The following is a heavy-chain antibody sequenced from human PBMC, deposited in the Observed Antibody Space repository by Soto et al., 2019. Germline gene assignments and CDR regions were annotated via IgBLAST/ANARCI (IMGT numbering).Heavy chain of an antibody. V-gene: IGHV3-66*01. CDR3: ARDDVLCDGGRCYGGPLDV. CDR1: GFTVSSKC. D-gene: IGHD2-15*01. CDR2: IQSVGPT. Sequence: ELQLVESGGGSVQHVGSLSLSCAASGFTVSSKCMSSVRQATSKGLGWVSLIQSVGPTYYADSVNGRFTISKDTSENTVHLQMDSLRAADTAVDYCARDDVLCDGGRCYGGPLDVWGKWTTVTVSS. J-gene: IGHJ6*04.